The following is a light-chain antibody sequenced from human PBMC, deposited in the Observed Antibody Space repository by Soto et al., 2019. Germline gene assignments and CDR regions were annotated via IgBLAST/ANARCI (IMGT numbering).Light chain of an antibody. Sequence: QSVLTHPRSVSWSPGQSVTISCSGTDNDVGGYNFVSWYQQHPGKAPKLMVFDVSKRPSGVPGRFSGSKSGTTASLTISGLQAEDEADYYCCSFAGSLNFVFGTGTKVTVL. CDR1: DNDVGGYNF. CDR2: DVS. V-gene: IGLV2-11*01. CDR3: CSFAGSLNFV. J-gene: IGLJ1*01.